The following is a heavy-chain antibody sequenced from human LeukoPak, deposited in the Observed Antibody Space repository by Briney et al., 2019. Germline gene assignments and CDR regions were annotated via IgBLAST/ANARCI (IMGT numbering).Heavy chain of an antibody. CDR2: MNPNSGNT. CDR3: ARPSSSWYYFDY. D-gene: IGHD6-13*01. CDR1: GYTFTSYD. Sequence: ASVKVSCKASGYTFTSYDINWVRQATGQGLEWMGWMNPNSGNTGYAQKFQGKVTITRNTSISTAYMELSSLRSEDTAVYYCARPSSSWYYFDYWGQGTLVTVSS. V-gene: IGHV1-8*03. J-gene: IGHJ4*02.